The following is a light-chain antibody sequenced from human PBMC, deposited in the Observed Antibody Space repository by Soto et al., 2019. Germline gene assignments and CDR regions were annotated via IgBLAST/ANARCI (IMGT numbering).Light chain of an antibody. J-gene: IGKJ1*01. CDR3: QHSYITPWK. Sequence: DIHMTQSPSSLSASVGDRVTVTCRASQSISTNLNWYQQKPGKAPKLLIYESSSLQRGVPSRFSGSGSGTDFTLTISSLKTEYCATYYCQHSYITPWKFGQGTKVEIK. CDR1: QSISTN. CDR2: ESS. V-gene: IGKV1-39*01.